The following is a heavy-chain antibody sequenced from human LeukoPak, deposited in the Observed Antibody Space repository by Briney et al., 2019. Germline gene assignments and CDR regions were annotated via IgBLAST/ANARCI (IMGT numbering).Heavy chain of an antibody. Sequence: GGSLRLSCAASGFTFSGYSMNWVRQAVGKGLEWVSYISASSSSIYYADSVKGRFTISRDNTKNSLYLQMNSLRDEDTAVYYCARRAAGRPGADYFQHWGQGILVTVSS. J-gene: IGHJ1*01. D-gene: IGHD3-10*01. CDR3: ARRAAGRPGADYFQH. CDR2: ISASSSSI. CDR1: GFTFSGYS. V-gene: IGHV3-48*02.